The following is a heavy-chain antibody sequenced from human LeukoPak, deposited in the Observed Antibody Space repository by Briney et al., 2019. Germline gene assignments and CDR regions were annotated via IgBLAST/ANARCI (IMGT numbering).Heavy chain of an antibody. D-gene: IGHD6-19*01. CDR2: INPNSGGT. CDR1: GYTFTGYY. J-gene: IGHJ4*02. CDR3: ARGRRIAVAGDGRNFDY. Sequence: GSVKVSCKASGYTFTGYYMHWVRQAPGQGLEWMGWINPNSGGTNYAQKFQGRVTMTRDTSISTAYMELSRLRSDDTAVYYCARGRRIAVAGDGRNFDYWGQGTLVTVSS. V-gene: IGHV1-2*02.